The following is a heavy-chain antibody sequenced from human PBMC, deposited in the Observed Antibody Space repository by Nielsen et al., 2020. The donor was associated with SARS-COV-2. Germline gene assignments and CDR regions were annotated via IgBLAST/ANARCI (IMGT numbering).Heavy chain of an antibody. CDR2: ISYDGSNK. J-gene: IGHJ4*02. Sequence: GGSLRLSCAASGFTFSSYAMHWVRQAPGKGLEWVAVISYDGSNKYYADSVKGRFTISRDNSKNTLYLQMNSLRAEDTAVYYCARVSTARSDYWGQGTLGTVSS. V-gene: IGHV3-30-3*01. CDR3: ARVSTARSDY. D-gene: IGHD2-2*01. CDR1: GFTFSSYA.